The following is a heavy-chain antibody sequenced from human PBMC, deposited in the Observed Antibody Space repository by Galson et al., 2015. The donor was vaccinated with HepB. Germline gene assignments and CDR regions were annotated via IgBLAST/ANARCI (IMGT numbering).Heavy chain of an antibody. CDR3: ARDPEQLVLPFDY. CDR2: ISYDGSNK. V-gene: IGHV3-30-3*01. D-gene: IGHD6-6*01. Sequence: SLRLSCAASGFTFSSYAMHWVRQAPGKGLEWVAVISYDGSNKYYADSVKGRFTISRDNSKNTLYLQMNSLRAEDTAVYYCARDPEQLVLPFDYWGQGTLVTVSS. CDR1: GFTFSSYA. J-gene: IGHJ4*02.